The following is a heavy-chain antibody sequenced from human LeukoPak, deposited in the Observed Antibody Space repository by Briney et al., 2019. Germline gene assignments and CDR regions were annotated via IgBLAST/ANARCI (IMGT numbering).Heavy chain of an antibody. CDR2: ISSSSSYI. CDR1: GFTFSSYS. Sequence: GGSLRLSCAASGFTFSSYSMNWVRQAPGKGLEWVSSISSSSSYIYYADSVKGRFTVSRDNAKNSLYLQMNSLRAEDTAVYYCARLGVERWLQSYYGMDVWGQGTTVTVSS. CDR3: ARLGVERWLQSYYGMDV. V-gene: IGHV3-21*04. J-gene: IGHJ6*02. D-gene: IGHD5-12*01.